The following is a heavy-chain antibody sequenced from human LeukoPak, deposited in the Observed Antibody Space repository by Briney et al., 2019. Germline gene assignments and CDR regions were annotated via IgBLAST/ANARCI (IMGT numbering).Heavy chain of an antibody. J-gene: IGHJ3*02. CDR1: GFTFSSYG. V-gene: IGHV3-7*04. CDR2: IKPDDSEK. CDR3: ARGRASDI. Sequence: TGGSLRLSCAASGFTFSSYGMHWVRQAPGKGLEWVANIKPDDSEKYYVGSVKGRFTISRDNAKNSVYLQMNSLRAEDTAVYYCARGRASDIWGRGTLVTVSS. D-gene: IGHD5-12*01.